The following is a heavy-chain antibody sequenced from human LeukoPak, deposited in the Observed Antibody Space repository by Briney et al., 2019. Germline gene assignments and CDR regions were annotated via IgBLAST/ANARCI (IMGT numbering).Heavy chain of an antibody. CDR3: ARDNEGSYFDY. CDR1: GGSISSYY. V-gene: IGHV4-59*01. J-gene: IGHJ4*02. D-gene: IGHD3-10*01. Sequence: PSETLSLTCTVPGGSISSYYWTWIRQPPGKGLEWIGYIYYSGSTSYNPSLKSRVTISLDTSKNQFSLNLSSVIAADTAVYYCARDNEGSYFDYWGQGTLVTVSS. CDR2: IYYSGST.